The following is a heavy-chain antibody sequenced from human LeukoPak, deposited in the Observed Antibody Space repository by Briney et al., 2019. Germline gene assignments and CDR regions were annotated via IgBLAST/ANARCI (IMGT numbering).Heavy chain of an antibody. Sequence: PGRSLRLSCAASGFTFSSYGMHWVRQAPGKGLEWVAVIWYDGSNKYYVDSVKGRFTISRDDSKNTLYLQMNSLRAEDTAVYYCAKDGDRGEYYYYCYMDVWGKGTTVTVSS. J-gene: IGHJ6*03. CDR2: IWYDGSNK. D-gene: IGHD3-10*01. CDR1: GFTFSSYG. CDR3: AKDGDRGEYYYYCYMDV. V-gene: IGHV3-33*06.